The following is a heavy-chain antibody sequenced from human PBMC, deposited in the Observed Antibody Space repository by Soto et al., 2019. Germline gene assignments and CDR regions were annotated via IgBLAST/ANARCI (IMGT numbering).Heavy chain of an antibody. CDR3: VRQGIDYLHGLVDV. CDR2: VYYTGDT. J-gene: IGHJ6*02. V-gene: IGHV4-59*08. D-gene: IGHD4-17*01. Sequence: QVQLQQSGPRLVKPSETLSLTCTVSSGPDRSHNWGWIRQPPGRGLEWIGYVYYTGDTAYNPSLSGWGPIXAXTXXHYISLTLNSVTAADTAVYYCVRQGIDYLHGLVDVWGQGTTVSVSS. CDR1: SGPDRSHN.